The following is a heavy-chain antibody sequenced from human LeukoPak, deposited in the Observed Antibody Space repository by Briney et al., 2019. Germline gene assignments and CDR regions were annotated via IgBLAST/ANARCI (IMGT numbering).Heavy chain of an antibody. CDR3: ARNQGLSGSYNFDY. CDR2: ISYEGSNK. Sequence: GGSLRLSCAASGFTFSSYAMHWVRQAPGKGLEWVAVISYEGSNKYYADSVKGRFTISRDNSKNTLYLQMNSLRAEDTAVYYCARNQGLSGSYNFDYWGQGTLVTVSS. CDR1: GFTFSSYA. J-gene: IGHJ4*02. V-gene: IGHV3-30*04. D-gene: IGHD1-26*01.